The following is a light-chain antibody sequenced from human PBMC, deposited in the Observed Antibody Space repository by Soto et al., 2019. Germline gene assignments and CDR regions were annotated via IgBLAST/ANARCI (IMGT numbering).Light chain of an antibody. CDR2: DVN. V-gene: IGLV2-11*01. CDR1: SSDVGGYNY. CDR3: CSYAGDYTLI. Sequence: QSALTQPRSVSGSPGQSVTISCSGTSSDVGGYNYVSWYQHHPGKAPKFIIYDVNKRPSGVPDRISGSKSGYTASLTISGLQAEDEADYYCCSYAGDYTLIFGGGTKVTVL. J-gene: IGLJ2*01.